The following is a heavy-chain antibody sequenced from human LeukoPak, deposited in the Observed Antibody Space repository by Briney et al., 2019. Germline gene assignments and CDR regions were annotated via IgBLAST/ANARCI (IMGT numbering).Heavy chain of an antibody. D-gene: IGHD4-23*01. J-gene: IGHJ5*02. V-gene: IGHV3-7*01. CDR3: ARLDYGGDLT. CDR1: GFTFSNNW. Sequence: GGSLRLSCEGSGFTFSNNWMSWVRQAPGKGLEWVANIQQHGSETYYGNSVKGRFTISRDNAKNSLYLQMNSLRAEDTAVYYCARLDYGGDLTWGQGTLVTVSS. CDR2: IQQHGSET.